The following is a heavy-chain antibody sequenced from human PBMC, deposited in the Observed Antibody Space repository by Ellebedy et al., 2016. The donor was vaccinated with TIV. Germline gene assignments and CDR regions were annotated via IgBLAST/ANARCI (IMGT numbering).Heavy chain of an antibody. Sequence: PGGSLRLSCAASGFTFSNCWMSWVRQAPGKGLEWVGNIKPDGSAQYYVDSVKGRFTMSRDNAKNSLYLQMDSLRAEDKAVYYFARDRGNGYNYRSPFDHWGQGSLVTVSS. CDR3: ARDRGNGYNYRSPFDH. CDR1: GFTFSNCW. CDR2: IKPDGSAQ. V-gene: IGHV3-7*01. J-gene: IGHJ4*02. D-gene: IGHD5-24*01.